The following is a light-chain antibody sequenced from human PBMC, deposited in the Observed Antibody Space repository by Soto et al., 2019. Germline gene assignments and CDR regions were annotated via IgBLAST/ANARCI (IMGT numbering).Light chain of an antibody. J-gene: IGKJ1*01. Sequence: DIQMTQSPSTLSASVGDRVTITCRASQSISSWLAWYQQKPGKAPKLLIYKASSLESGVPSRFSGSGSGTEFTLTISSLQPDDFATYYCQQYNSYLTFGQGT. CDR2: KAS. CDR3: QQYNSYLT. CDR1: QSISSW. V-gene: IGKV1-5*03.